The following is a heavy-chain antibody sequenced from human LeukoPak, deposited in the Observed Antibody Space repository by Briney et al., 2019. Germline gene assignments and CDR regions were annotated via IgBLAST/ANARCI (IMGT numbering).Heavy chain of an antibody. CDR2: FYTSANT. V-gene: IGHV4-4*09. CDR3: ARGLRDEERHYGYYYMDV. CDR1: GDSVSGYY. D-gene: IGHD3-16*01. J-gene: IGHJ6*03. Sequence: SETLSLTCSVSGDSVSGYYGSWIRQPPGKGLEWIGYFYTSANTNYNPSLKSRVTMSVDTSKNQFSLKLSAVTAADTAVYYCARGLRDEERHYGYYYMDVWGKGTTVTVSS.